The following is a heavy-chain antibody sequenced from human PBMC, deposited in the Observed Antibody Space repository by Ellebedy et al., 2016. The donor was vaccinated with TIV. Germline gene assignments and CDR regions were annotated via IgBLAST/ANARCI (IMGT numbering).Heavy chain of an antibody. V-gene: IGHV5-10-1*01. D-gene: IGHD3-10*01. CDR3: ARLRRDYGSGSSTP. Sequence: KVSCKGSGYNFTTYWITWVRQMPGKGLEWMGKIDPSDSYTSYSPSFQGHVTMSTDNSVTTAYLLWSSLKASDTAIYYCARLRRDYGSGSSTPWGQGTQVTVSS. J-gene: IGHJ5*02. CDR2: IDPSDSYT. CDR1: GYNFTTYW.